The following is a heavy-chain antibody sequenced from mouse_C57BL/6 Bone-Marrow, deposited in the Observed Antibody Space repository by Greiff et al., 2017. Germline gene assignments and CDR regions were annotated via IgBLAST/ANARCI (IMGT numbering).Heavy chain of an antibody. CDR1: GYTFTSYW. CDR2: IDPSDSET. Sequence: QVQLQQSGAELVRPGSSVKLSCKASGYTFTSYWMHWVKQRPIQGLEWIGNIDPSDSETHYNQKFKDKATLTVDKSSSTAYMQLSSLTSEDSAVYYCARLGYGSSWYFDVWGTGTTVTVSS. CDR3: ARLGYGSSWYFDV. V-gene: IGHV1-52*01. J-gene: IGHJ1*03. D-gene: IGHD1-1*01.